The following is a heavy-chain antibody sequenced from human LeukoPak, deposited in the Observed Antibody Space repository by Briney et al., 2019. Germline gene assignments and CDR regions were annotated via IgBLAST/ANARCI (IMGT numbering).Heavy chain of an antibody. CDR3: ARESRRAHDY. V-gene: IGHV3-64*04. Sequence: TGGSLRLSCSASGFTFSSCAMHWVRQAPGKGLEYVSGISINGGTTYYADSVKGRFTISRDNAKNTLYLQMNSLRGDDTAVYYCARESRRAHDYWGQGTLVTVSS. CDR1: GFTFSSCA. CDR2: ISINGGTT. J-gene: IGHJ4*02.